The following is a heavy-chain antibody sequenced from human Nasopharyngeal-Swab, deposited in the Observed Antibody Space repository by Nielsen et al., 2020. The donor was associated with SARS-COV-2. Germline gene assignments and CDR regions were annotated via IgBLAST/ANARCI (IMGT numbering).Heavy chain of an antibody. V-gene: IGHV3-7*01. Sequence: GSLRLSCVASGFPFSNYWMSWVRQAPGKGLEWVANINQDGTETFYVDSVKGRFTISRDNAKNSLYLQMNSLRGEGTAVYYCARDPGPADYDFWSGYPGGMDVWGQGTTVTVSS. D-gene: IGHD3-3*01. CDR3: ARDPGPADYDFWSGYPGGMDV. J-gene: IGHJ6*02. CDR1: GFPFSNYW. CDR2: INQDGTET.